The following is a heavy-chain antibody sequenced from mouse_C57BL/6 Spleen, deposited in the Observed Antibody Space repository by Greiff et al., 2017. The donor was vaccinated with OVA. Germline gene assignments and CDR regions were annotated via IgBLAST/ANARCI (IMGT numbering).Heavy chain of an antibody. CDR3: ASGRNYFDY. CDR1: GYTFTSYW. J-gene: IGHJ2*01. Sequence: VQLQQSGAELVKPGASVKLSCKASGYTFTSYWMQWVKQRPGQGLEWIGEIDPSDSYTNYNQKFKGKATLTVDTSSSTAYMQLSSLTSEDSAVYYCASGRNYFDYWGQGTTLTVSS. CDR2: IDPSDSYT. V-gene: IGHV1-50*01.